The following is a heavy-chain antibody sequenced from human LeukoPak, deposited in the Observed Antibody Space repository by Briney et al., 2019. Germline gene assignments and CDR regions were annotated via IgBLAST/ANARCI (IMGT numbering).Heavy chain of an antibody. J-gene: IGHJ4*02. CDR1: GYTFTGYY. D-gene: IGHD1-26*01. Sequence: ASVKVSCKASGYTFTGYYMHWVRQAPGQGLEWMGRINPNSGGTNYAQKFQGRVTMTRDTSISTAYMELSRLGSDDTAVYYCARAGIVGATSADYWGQGTLVTVSS. CDR2: INPNSGGT. V-gene: IGHV1-2*06. CDR3: ARAGIVGATSADY.